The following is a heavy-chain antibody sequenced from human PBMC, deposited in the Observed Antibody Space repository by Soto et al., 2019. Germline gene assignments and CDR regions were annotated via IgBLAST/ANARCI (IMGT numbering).Heavy chain of an antibody. J-gene: IGHJ3*01. Sequence: SETLSLTCAVSGGSISSDSWWSWVRQPPGKGLEWIGEIYHSGATHFNPSLKSRVTMSEDRSKNQISLNLRSVTASDTAVYYCAYNPCGGGTCHSAFDVWGQGTVVTVSS. D-gene: IGHD2-15*01. CDR1: GGSISSDSW. CDR3: AYNPCGGGTCHSAFDV. CDR2: IYHSGAT. V-gene: IGHV4-4*02.